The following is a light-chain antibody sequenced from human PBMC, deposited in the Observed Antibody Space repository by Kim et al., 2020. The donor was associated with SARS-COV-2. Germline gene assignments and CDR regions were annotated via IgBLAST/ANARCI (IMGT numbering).Light chain of an antibody. J-gene: IGKJ5*01. Sequence: SVGERVTITCRASQSIGDYLNWYQHRPGKAPKLLIHAASSLQSDVPSRFSGSGSGTDFTLTISGLQPEDFTTYFCQQSYSTPHITFGPGTRLEIK. CDR1: QSIGDY. V-gene: IGKV1-39*01. CDR2: AAS. CDR3: QQSYSTPHIT.